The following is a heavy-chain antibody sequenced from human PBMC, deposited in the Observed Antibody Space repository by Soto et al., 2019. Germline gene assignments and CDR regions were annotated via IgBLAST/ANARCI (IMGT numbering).Heavy chain of an antibody. CDR1: GGTFSSYS. CDR3: GGDGGGRSGGVVD. J-gene: IGHJ4*02. CDR2: IIPIFGTA. Sequence: QVQLVQSGAEVKKPGSSVKVSCKASGGTFSSYSINWVRQAPGQGLEWMGEIIPIFGTANYAQKFQGRVTITADESTRTAYLVVRSLRSADDAVVYCGGDGGGRSGGVVDWGEGDLVTVSS. D-gene: IGHD3-16*01. V-gene: IGHV1-69*01.